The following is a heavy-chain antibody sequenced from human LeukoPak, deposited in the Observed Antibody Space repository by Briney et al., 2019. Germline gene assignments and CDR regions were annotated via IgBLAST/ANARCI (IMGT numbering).Heavy chain of an antibody. CDR3: AGLVGRYSSGLYYYYFDY. J-gene: IGHJ4*02. CDR2: MDLSGAT. D-gene: IGHD3-22*01. CDR1: GDSINSLEL. V-gene: IGHV4-4*02. Sequence: SGTLSLTCAVSGDSINSLELWSWVRQPPGRGLEGRGVMDLSGATHSNPSVKSRVTISIDKSKNQFFFNLSSVTAAATAVYYCAGLVGRYSSGLYYYYFDYWGQGTLVTVSS.